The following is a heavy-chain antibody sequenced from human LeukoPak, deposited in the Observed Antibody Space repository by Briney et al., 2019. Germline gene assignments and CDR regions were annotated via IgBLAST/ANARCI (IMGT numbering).Heavy chain of an antibody. V-gene: IGHV1-24*01. J-gene: IGHJ6*03. CDR2: FDPEDGET. Sequence: ASVKVSCKVSGYTLTELSMHWVRQAPGKGLEWMGGFDPEDGETIYAQKFQGRITMTEDTSTDTAYMELSSLRSEDTAVYYCATLRWELLRPPYYYVDVWGKGTTVTVSS. CDR3: ATLRWELLRPPYYYVDV. D-gene: IGHD1-26*01. CDR1: GYTLTELS.